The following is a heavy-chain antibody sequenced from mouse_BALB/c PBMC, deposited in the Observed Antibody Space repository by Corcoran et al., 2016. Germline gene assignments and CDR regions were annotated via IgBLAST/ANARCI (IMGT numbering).Heavy chain of an antibody. V-gene: IGHV8-8*01. J-gene: IGHJ4*01. D-gene: IGHD3-1*01. CDR1: GFSLSTSGMG. Sequence: QVTLKESGSGLLKPSQALSLAQSLAGFSLSTSGMGVGWIRQSSGKGLEWLAHIWWDDEKHYNPSLKRHFTISKDTSRNQVFRKITSVDTEDIATCYCARSAEGHAYAMYYWGQGTSVAVSS. CDR3: ARSAEGHAYAMYY. CDR2: IWWDDEK.